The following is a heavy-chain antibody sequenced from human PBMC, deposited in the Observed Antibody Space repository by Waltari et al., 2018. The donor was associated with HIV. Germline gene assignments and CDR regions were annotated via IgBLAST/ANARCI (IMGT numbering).Heavy chain of an antibody. D-gene: IGHD3-16*02. CDR2: IYHSGST. V-gene: IGHV4-38-2*02. CDR1: GYSISSGYY. CDR3: ARVLALDDYVWGSYRSPNAFDI. Sequence: QVQLQESGPGLVKPSETLSLTCTVSGYSISSGYYWGWIRQPPGKGLEWIGSIYHSGSTYYNPSLKSRVTISVDTSKNQFSLKLSSVTAADTAVYYCARVLALDDYVWGSYRSPNAFDIWGQGTMVTVSS. J-gene: IGHJ3*02.